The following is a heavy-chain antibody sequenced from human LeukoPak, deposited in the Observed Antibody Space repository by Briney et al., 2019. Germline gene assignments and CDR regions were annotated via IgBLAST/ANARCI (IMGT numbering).Heavy chain of an antibody. CDR3: AREVLGARAFEY. V-gene: IGHV4-4*02. Sequence: PSGTLSLTCAVSGGSISSSTWWSWVRQPPGKGLEWIGEIFHSGRTNYNPSVKSRVTISVDKSNNQFSLKLSSVTAADTAVYYCAREVLGARAFEYWGLGILVTVSS. CDR1: GGSISSSTW. J-gene: IGHJ4*02. D-gene: IGHD1-26*01. CDR2: IFHSGRT.